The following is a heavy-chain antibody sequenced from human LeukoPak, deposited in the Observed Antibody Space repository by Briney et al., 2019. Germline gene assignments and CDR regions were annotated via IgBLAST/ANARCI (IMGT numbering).Heavy chain of an antibody. CDR2: IYSGGST. CDR3: ARGVTYYYDSSGYYFDY. Sequence: PGGSLRLSCAASGFTVSSNYMSWVRQAPGKGLEWVSVIYSGGSTYYADSVKGRFTISRDNSKNTLYLQMSSLRAEDTAVYYCARGVTYYYDSSGYYFDYWGQGTLVTVSS. D-gene: IGHD3-22*01. V-gene: IGHV3-66*01. J-gene: IGHJ4*02. CDR1: GFTVSSNY.